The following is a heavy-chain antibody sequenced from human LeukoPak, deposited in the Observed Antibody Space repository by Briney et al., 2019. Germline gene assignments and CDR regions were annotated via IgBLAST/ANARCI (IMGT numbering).Heavy chain of an antibody. D-gene: IGHD3-10*01. V-gene: IGHV1-46*01. CDR2: ISPSGGST. CDR1: GYTFTSYY. CDR3: ARGRVRGVRAESSDAFDI. J-gene: IGHJ3*02. Sequence: ASVKVSCKASGYTFTSYYMHWVRQAPAQGLEWMGIISPSGGSTSYGQKFRGRVTMTRDTSTSTVYMELSSLRSDDTAVYYCARGRVRGVRAESSDAFDIWGQGTMVTVSS.